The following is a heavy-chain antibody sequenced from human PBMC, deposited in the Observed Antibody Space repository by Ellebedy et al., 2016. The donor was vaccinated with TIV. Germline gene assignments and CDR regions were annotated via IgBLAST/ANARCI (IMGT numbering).Heavy chain of an antibody. V-gene: IGHV4-34*01. Sequence: SETLSLXXAVYGGSFSGYYWSWIRQPPGKGLEWIGEINHSGSTNYNPSLKSRVTISVDTSKNQFSLKLSSVTAADTAVYYCARGAFYYGSGNNWFDPWGQGTLVTVSS. CDR2: INHSGST. J-gene: IGHJ5*02. CDR1: GGSFSGYY. CDR3: ARGAFYYGSGNNWFDP. D-gene: IGHD3-10*01.